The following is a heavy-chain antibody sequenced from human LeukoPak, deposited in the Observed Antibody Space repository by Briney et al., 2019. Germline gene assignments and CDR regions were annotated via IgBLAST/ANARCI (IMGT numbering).Heavy chain of an antibody. V-gene: IGHV1-46*01. J-gene: IGHJ5*02. D-gene: IGHD1-7*01. CDR2: INPSGGST. CDR3: ARVKAGTKGYNWFDP. CDR1: GYTFTSYY. Sequence: GASVKVSCKASGYTFTSYYIHWVRQAPGQGLEWMGIINPSGGSTSYAQKFQGRVTMTRDVSTSTVYMELSSLRSEDTAVYYCARVKAGTKGYNWFDPWGQGTLVTVSS.